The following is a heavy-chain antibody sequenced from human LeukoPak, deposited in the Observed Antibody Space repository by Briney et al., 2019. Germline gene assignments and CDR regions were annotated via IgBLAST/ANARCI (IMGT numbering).Heavy chain of an antibody. V-gene: IGHV3-33*01. Sequence: PGGSLRLSCAASGFTFSSYGMHWVRQAPGKGLEWVAVIWYDGSNKYYADSVKGRFTISRDNSKNTLYLQMNSLRAEDTAVYYCARGLALATVTTFALYYYGMDVWGQGTTVTVSS. CDR1: GFTFSSYG. CDR3: ARGLALATVTTFALYYYGMDV. CDR2: IWYDGSNK. J-gene: IGHJ6*02. D-gene: IGHD4-17*01.